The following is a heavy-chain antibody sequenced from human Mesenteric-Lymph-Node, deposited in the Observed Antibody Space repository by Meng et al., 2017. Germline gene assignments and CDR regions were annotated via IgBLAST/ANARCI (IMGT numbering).Heavy chain of an antibody. CDR1: GFTFSSSW. Sequence: GESLKISCAASGFTFSSSWMTWVRQAPGKRLEWIGNTTPDGRETHYVDSVKGRLTISRDNSDNSLYLEMNYLRVEDTAEYYCARGGPNGGYLMWGQGTLVTVSS. V-gene: IGHV3-7*01. D-gene: IGHD5-12*01. CDR3: ARGGPNGGYLM. CDR2: TTPDGRET. J-gene: IGHJ4*02.